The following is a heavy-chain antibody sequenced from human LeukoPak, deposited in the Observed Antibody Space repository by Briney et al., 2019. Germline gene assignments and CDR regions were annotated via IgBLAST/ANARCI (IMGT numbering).Heavy chain of an antibody. J-gene: IGHJ3*02. CDR1: GFTFSSYW. CDR2: INSDGSST. V-gene: IGHV3-74*01. Sequence: PGGSLRLSCAASGFTFSSYWMHWVRQAPGKGLVWVSRINSDGSSTSYADSVKGRFTISRDNAKNTLYLQMNSLRAEDTAVYYCARDHRWGAFLEWFSSPTHAFDIWGQGTMVTVSS. D-gene: IGHD3-3*02. CDR3: ARDHRWGAFLEWFSSPTHAFDI.